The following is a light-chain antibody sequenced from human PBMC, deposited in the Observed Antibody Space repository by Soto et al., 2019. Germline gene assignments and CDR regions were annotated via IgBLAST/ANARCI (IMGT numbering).Light chain of an antibody. Sequence: ELLLTQSPATLSLSPGERATLSCRASQSLSSYLAWYQQKPGQPPRLLIYDASNRATGIPARFSGSGSGTDFTLTISRLEPEDFAVYYCQQYNNWPPSITFGQGTRLEIK. CDR2: DAS. CDR1: QSLSSY. V-gene: IGKV3-11*01. CDR3: QQYNNWPPSIT. J-gene: IGKJ5*01.